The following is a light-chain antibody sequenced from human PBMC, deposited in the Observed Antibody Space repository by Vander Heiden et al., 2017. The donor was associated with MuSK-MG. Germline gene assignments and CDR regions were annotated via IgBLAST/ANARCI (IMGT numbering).Light chain of an antibody. J-gene: IGKJ4*01. CDR1: QGISSA. CDR2: DAS. V-gene: IGKV1-13*02. CDR3: QHVNGSPLT. Sequence: AIQLTQSPSSLSASVGDRVTITCRASQGISSALAWYQQKPGKAPKLLIYDASSLESGVPSRFSGSASGTDFTLTISSLHPEDFATYYCQHVNGSPLTFGGGTKVEIK.